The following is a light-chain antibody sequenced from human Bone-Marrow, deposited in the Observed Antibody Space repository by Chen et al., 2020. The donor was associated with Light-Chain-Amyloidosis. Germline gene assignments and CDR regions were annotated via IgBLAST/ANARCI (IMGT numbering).Light chain of an antibody. CDR3: CSYAGIYWV. V-gene: IGLV2-11*01. Sequence: QSALTQPRSVSGSPGPSVTISCTGTSRDVGGDDSVSWYQQYPGKAPKLMIYDVSKRPSGVPDRFSASKSGNTASLTISGLQAEDEADYYCCSYAGIYWVFGGGTKLTVL. J-gene: IGLJ3*02. CDR2: DVS. CDR1: SRDVGGDDS.